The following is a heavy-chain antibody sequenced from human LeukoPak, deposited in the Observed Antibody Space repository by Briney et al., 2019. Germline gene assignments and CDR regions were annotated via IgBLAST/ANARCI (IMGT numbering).Heavy chain of an antibody. CDR3: AKDAYDYDSSGYYIFDY. CDR1: GFTFSSYA. Sequence: GGSLRLSCAASGFTFSSYAMSWVRQAPGKGLEWVSAISGSGGSTYYADSVKGRFAISRDNSKNTLYLQMNSLRAEDTAVYYCAKDAYDYDSSGYYIFDYWGQGTLGTVSS. CDR2: ISGSGGST. D-gene: IGHD3-22*01. J-gene: IGHJ4*02. V-gene: IGHV3-23*01.